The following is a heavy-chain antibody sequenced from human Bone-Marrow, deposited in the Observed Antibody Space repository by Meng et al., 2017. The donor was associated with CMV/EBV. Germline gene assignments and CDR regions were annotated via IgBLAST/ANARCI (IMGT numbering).Heavy chain of an antibody. Sequence: FTKYDLNWVRQAPGKGLEWVSYISYSSGSKYYADSVKGRFTISRDNSKITLYLQMNSLRAEDTAVYYCAKNLPDHSASSYYWGAFDIWGHGTMVTVSS. CDR2: ISYSSGSK. D-gene: IGHD3-22*01. V-gene: IGHV3-23*01. CDR3: AKNLPDHSASSYYWGAFDI. J-gene: IGHJ3*02. CDR1: FTKYD.